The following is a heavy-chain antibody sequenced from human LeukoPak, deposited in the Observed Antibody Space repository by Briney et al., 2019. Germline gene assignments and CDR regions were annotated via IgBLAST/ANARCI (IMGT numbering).Heavy chain of an antibody. J-gene: IGHJ6*03. CDR2: ISGSGGST. CDR3: AKGGAVSSKSITMVRGTRRFNYYMDV. Sequence: GGSLRLSCTVSGFTVSINSMSWVRQAPGKGLEWVSAISGSGGSTYYADSVKGRFTISRDNSKNTLYVQMNSLRAEDTAVYYCAKGGAVSSKSITMVRGTRRFNYYMDVWGKGTTVTISS. CDR1: GFTVSINS. D-gene: IGHD3-10*01. V-gene: IGHV3-23*01.